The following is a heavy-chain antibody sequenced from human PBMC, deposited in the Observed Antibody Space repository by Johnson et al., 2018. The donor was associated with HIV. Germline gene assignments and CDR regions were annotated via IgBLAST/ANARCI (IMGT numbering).Heavy chain of an antibody. CDR1: GFNFSDYG. Sequence: QMQLVESGGGVVQPGRSVRLSCVVSGFNFSDYGMHWVRQAPGKGLEWVAVISFDGSNEYYADSVKGRFTISRDNSKNTLYLQMNSLRTEDTALYYCAKEVATRGIVGARGAFDIWGQGTMVTVSS. D-gene: IGHD1-26*01. V-gene: IGHV3-30*04. CDR2: ISFDGSNE. CDR3: AKEVATRGIVGARGAFDI. J-gene: IGHJ3*02.